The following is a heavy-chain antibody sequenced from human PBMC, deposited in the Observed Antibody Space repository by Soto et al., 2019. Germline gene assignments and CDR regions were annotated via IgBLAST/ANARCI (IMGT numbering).Heavy chain of an antibody. CDR1: GGALSSYA. V-gene: IGHV1-69*13. Sequence: GASVKVSCKASGGALSSYASSWVRQAPGQGLEWMGGIIPIFGTANYAQKFQGRVTITADESTSTAYMELSSLRSEDTAVYYCAREPLHRYSGSYYGYYFDYWGQGTLVTVSS. D-gene: IGHD1-26*01. CDR3: AREPLHRYSGSYYGYYFDY. CDR2: IIPIFGTA. J-gene: IGHJ4*02.